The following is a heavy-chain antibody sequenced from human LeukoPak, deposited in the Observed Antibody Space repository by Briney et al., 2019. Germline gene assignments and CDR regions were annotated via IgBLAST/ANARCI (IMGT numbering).Heavy chain of an antibody. V-gene: IGHV1-2*02. D-gene: IGHD6-19*01. Sequence: ASVKVSCEASGYTFTGYYMHWVRQAPGQGLEWMGWINPNTGGTNYAQKFRGRVTMTRDTSITTAYMELSSLTSDDTAVYYCARDLTTGTVADTTYWGQGTLVTVSS. J-gene: IGHJ4*02. CDR3: ARDLTTGTVADTTY. CDR1: GYTFTGYY. CDR2: INPNTGGT.